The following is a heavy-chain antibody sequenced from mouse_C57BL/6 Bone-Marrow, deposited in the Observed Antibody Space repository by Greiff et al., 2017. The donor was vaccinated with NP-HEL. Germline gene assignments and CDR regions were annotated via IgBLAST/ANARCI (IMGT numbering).Heavy chain of an antibody. J-gene: IGHJ2*01. CDR2: IHPNSGST. CDR1: GYTFTSYW. Sequence: QVQLQQPGAELVKPGASVKLSCKASGYTFTSYWMHWVKQRPGQGLEWIGMIHPNSGSTNYNEKFKSKATLTVDKSSSTAYMQLSSLTSEDSAVYYWAREEDYGSSLTLDYWGQGTTLTVSS. D-gene: IGHD1-1*01. V-gene: IGHV1-64*01. CDR3: AREEDYGSSLTLDY.